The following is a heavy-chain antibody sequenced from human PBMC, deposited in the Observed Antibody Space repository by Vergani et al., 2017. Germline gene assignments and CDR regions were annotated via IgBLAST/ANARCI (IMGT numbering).Heavy chain of an antibody. CDR2: IKQDGSER. CDR3: ATGTDWYFDL. D-gene: IGHD1/OR15-1a*01. V-gene: IGHV3-7*01. Sequence: EVQLVESGGDLVQPGGSLRLSCAASGGFTFSNFWMTWVRQAPGKGLEWVANIKQDGSERNYVDSVKGRFTISRDNAKNSLYLQMNSLRAEDTAVYYCATGTDWYFDLWGRGTLVTVSS. J-gene: IGHJ2*01. CDR1: GGFTFSNFW.